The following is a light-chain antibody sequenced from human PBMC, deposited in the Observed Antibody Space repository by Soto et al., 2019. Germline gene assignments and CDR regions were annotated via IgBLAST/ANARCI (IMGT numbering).Light chain of an antibody. CDR3: QQYHNLPPWT. V-gene: IGKV3-15*01. Sequence: EIVMTQSPATLSVSPGERATVSCRASHDIRSNLAGYQQRPGQAPRLLIYGASTRATGIPARFSGSGSGTEFTLTISSLQSEDFAVYHCQQYHNLPPWTFGQGTKVEIK. CDR1: HDIRSN. J-gene: IGKJ1*01. CDR2: GAS.